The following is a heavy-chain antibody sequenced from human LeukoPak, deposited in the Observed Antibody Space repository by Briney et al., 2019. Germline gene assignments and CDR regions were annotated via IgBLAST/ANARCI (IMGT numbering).Heavy chain of an antibody. CDR3: ATLVVPAAHWFDP. CDR2: ISYDGSNK. Sequence: GRSLRLSCAASGFTFSSYAMHWVRQAPGKGLEWVAVISYDGSNKYYADSVKGRFTISRDNSKNTLYLQMNSLRAEDTAVYYCATLVVPAAHWFDPWGQGTLVTVSS. D-gene: IGHD2-2*01. V-gene: IGHV3-30-3*01. CDR1: GFTFSSYA. J-gene: IGHJ5*02.